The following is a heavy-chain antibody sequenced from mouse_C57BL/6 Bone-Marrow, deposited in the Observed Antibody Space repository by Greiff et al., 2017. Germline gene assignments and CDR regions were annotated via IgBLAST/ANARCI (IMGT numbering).Heavy chain of an antibody. CDR2: IYPGSGNT. J-gene: IGHJ3*01. V-gene: IGHV1-76*01. CDR3: ARVGYGNPFAY. Sequence: VQLQQSGAELVRPGASVKLSCKASGYTFTDYYINWVKQTPGQGLEWIARIYPGSGNTYYNERIKGRATLTAEKSSSTAYMQLSSLTSEDSAIYFCARVGYGNPFAYWGQGTLVTVSA. D-gene: IGHD2-10*02. CDR1: GYTFTDYY.